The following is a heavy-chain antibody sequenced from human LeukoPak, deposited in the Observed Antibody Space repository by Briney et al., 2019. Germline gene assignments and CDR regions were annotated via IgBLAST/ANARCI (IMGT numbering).Heavy chain of an antibody. Sequence: PSETLSLTCKVSGYPIGLDYYWVWIRQAPGRGLQWIGGFHRGRIQYNSALKSRVTISIDSPKNQFSLRMWPVTAADTAFYFCARAPSSYESGNGYPNLGWLDPWGQGALVTVSS. CDR3: ARAPSSYESGNGYPNLGWLDP. J-gene: IGHJ5*02. D-gene: IGHD5-24*01. CDR1: GYPIGLDYY. V-gene: IGHV4-38-2*02. CDR2: FHRGRI.